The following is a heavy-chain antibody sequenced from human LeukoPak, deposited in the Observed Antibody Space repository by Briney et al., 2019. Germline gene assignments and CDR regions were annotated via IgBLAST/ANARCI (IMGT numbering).Heavy chain of an antibody. CDR1: GFTVSSNY. Sequence: GGSLRLSCAASGFTVSSNYMSWVRQAPGKGLEWVAVISYDGSNKYYADSVKGRFTISRDNSKNTLYLQMNSLRAEDTAVYYCARSDYDFWSGYYTWNWFDPWGQGTLVTVSS. CDR2: ISYDGSNK. J-gene: IGHJ5*02. D-gene: IGHD3-3*01. V-gene: IGHV3-30-3*01. CDR3: ARSDYDFWSGYYTWNWFDP.